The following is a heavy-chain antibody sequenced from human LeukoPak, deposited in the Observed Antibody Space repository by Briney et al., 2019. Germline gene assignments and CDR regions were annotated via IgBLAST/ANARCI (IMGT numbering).Heavy chain of an antibody. CDR2: ISSSSYI. CDR1: GFTFSSYS. CDR3: ARGLGFFRYMDV. J-gene: IGHJ6*03. Sequence: PGGSLRLSCAASGFTFSSYSMNWVRQAPGKGLEWVSSISSSSYIYYADSVKGRFTISRDNAKNSLYLQMNSLRAEDTAVYYCARGLGFFRYMDVWGKGTTVTVSS. V-gene: IGHV3-21*01. D-gene: IGHD3-3*01.